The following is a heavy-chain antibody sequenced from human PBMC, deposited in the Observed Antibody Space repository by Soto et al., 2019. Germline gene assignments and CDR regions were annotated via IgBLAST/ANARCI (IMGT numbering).Heavy chain of an antibody. CDR1: GGTFSSYA. CDR2: IIPIFGTA. CDR3: ARGVVVSAIPTRLARYWFDP. J-gene: IGHJ5*02. V-gene: IGHV1-69*13. D-gene: IGHD2-21*01. Sequence: GASVKVSCKASGGTFSSYAISWVRQAPGQGLEWMGGIIPIFGTANYAQKFQGRVTITADESTSTAYMELSSLRSEDTAVYYCARGVVVSAIPTRLARYWFDPWGQGTLVTVSS.